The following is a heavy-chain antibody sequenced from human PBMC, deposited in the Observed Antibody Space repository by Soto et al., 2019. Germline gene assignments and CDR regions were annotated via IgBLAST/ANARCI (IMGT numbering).Heavy chain of an antibody. CDR1: GGSISSYY. CDR3: ASLWGWSVDY. D-gene: IGHD3-16*01. J-gene: IGHJ4*02. V-gene: IGHV4-59*08. CDR2: IYYSGST. Sequence: QVQLQESGPGLVKPSETLSLTCTVSGGSISSYYWSWIRQPPGKGLEWIGYIYYSGSTNYNPSLXSXAXIPXDTSRTQFALKLSSVTAADTAVYYCASLWGWSVDYWGQGTLVTVSS.